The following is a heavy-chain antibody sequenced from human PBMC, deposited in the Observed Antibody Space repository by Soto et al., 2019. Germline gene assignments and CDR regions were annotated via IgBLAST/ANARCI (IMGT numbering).Heavy chain of an antibody. V-gene: IGHV4-39*01. CDR2: IYYSGST. CDR3: ARHFITMVRGVIGPNNWFDP. D-gene: IGHD3-10*01. Sequence: SETLSLTCTVSGGSISSSSYYWGWIRQPPGKGLEWIGSIYYSGSTYYNPSLKSRVTISVDTSKNQFSLKLSSVTAADTAVYYCARHFITMVRGVIGPNNWFDPWGQGTLVTVS. CDR1: GGSISSSSYY. J-gene: IGHJ5*02.